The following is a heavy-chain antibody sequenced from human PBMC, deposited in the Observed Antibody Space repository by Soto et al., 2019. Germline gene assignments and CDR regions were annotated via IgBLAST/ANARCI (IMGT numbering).Heavy chain of an antibody. V-gene: IGHV1-18*01. CDR1: GFNFFNYG. CDR3: ARTSSTANFEG. D-gene: IGHD1-26*01. CDR2: IRAFSGRK. Sequence: QVQLVQSGAEVKKPGASVKASCKTSGFNFFNYGYTWVRQAPGQGLEWVGCIRAFSGRKDYAPKFQGRVTLTADTSTSTAYMELGSLTSEDTAVYYCARTSSTANFEGWGQGTLVTVSS. J-gene: IGHJ4*02.